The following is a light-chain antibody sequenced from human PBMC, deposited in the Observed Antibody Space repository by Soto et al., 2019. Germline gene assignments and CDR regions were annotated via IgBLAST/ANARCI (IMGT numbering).Light chain of an antibody. CDR2: NNN. CDR1: RSNIGSNT. CDR3: GAWDDSLNGYV. Sequence: QSVLTQPPSASGTPGQRVTISCSGSRSNIGSNTVNWYQQLPGAAPKVLIQNNNQRPSGVPDRFSGSKSGTSASLAISGLQSGDEADYYCGAWDDSLNGYVFGFGTKLTVL. V-gene: IGLV1-44*01. J-gene: IGLJ1*01.